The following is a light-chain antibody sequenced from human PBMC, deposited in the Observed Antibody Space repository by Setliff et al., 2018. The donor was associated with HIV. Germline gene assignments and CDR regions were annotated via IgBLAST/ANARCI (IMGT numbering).Light chain of an antibody. Sequence: QSALTQPASVSGSPGQSITISCTGTNSDVGGYHYVSWYQQHPGKAPKLMIYEVSNRPSGVSNRFSGSKSGNTASLTISGHQAEDEADYYCSSYTTTTIVVFGGGTKVTVL. CDR3: SSYTTTTIVV. CDR1: NSDVGGYHY. V-gene: IGLV2-14*01. J-gene: IGLJ2*01. CDR2: EVS.